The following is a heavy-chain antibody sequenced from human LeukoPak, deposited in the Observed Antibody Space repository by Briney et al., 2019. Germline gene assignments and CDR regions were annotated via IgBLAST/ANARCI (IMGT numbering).Heavy chain of an antibody. D-gene: IGHD3-10*01. CDR3: AKDGTMVRGVIPLDY. Sequence: GGSLRLSCAASGFTFSSYGMNWVRQAPGKGLEWVTGISGSSGSTYYADSVKGRFTISRDNSKNTLYLQMNSLRAEDTAVYYCAKDGTMVRGVIPLDYWGQGTLVTVSS. V-gene: IGHV3-23*01. CDR2: ISGSSGST. J-gene: IGHJ4*02. CDR1: GFTFSSYG.